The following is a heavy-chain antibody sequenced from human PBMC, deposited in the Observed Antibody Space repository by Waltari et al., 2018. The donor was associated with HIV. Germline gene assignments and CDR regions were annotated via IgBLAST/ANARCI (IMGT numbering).Heavy chain of an antibody. Sequence: QVQLVQSGAEVKKPGASVKVSCKASGYTFTCYYMHWVRQAPGQGLEWMGWINPNRSATNYAQKFQGRVTMTRDTSISTAYMELNSLRSHDTAVYYCARPLPYCSTSSCPYFDPWGQGTLVTVSS. CDR3: ARPLPYCSTSSCPYFDP. CDR2: INPNRSAT. D-gene: IGHD2-2*01. J-gene: IGHJ5*02. V-gene: IGHV1-2*02. CDR1: GYTFTCYY.